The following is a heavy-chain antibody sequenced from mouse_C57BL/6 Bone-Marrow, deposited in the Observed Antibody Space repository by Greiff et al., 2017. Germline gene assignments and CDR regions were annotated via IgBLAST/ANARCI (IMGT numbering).Heavy chain of an antibody. J-gene: IGHJ2*01. CDR1: GYTFTSYW. CDR2: IDPNSGGT. Sequence: QVQLQQSGAELVKPGASVKLSCKASGYTFTSYWMHWVKQRPGRGLEWIGRIDPNSGGTKYNEKFKGKATLTVDTPSSTAYMELSSRTSDDSSVDYCAGLSEYSYRCCDYWGPGTTLTVSS. CDR3: AGLSEYSYRCCDY. V-gene: IGHV1-72*01. D-gene: IGHD2-14*01.